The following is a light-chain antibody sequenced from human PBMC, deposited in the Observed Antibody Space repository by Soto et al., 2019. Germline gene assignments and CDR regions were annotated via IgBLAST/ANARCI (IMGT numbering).Light chain of an antibody. Sequence: QPVLTQSSSASASLGSSVKLTCTLSSGHSTYIIAWHQQQPGKAPRYLMKLEGSGSYNKGSGIPDRFSGSSSGADRYLTISNLQFEDEADYYCETWDTNVVVFGGGTQLIVL. CDR2: LEGSGSY. J-gene: IGLJ2*01. CDR1: SGHSTYI. CDR3: ETWDTNVVV. V-gene: IGLV4-60*02.